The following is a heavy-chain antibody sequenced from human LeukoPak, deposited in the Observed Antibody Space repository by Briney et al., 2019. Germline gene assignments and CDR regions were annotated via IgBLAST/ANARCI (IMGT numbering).Heavy chain of an antibody. Sequence: ASVKVSCKASGYTFTSYGISWVRQAPGQGLEWMGWISAYNGNTNYAQKLQGRVTMTTETSTSTAYMELRSLRSDDTAVYYCAREEGIVVVPAANPALVGFDPWGQGTLVTVSS. J-gene: IGHJ5*02. CDR1: GYTFTSYG. V-gene: IGHV1-18*01. CDR2: ISAYNGNT. CDR3: AREEGIVVVPAANPALVGFDP. D-gene: IGHD2-2*01.